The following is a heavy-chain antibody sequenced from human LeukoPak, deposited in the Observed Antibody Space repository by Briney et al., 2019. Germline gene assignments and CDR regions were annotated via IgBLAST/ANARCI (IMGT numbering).Heavy chain of an antibody. CDR3: AKDSTPKYYYGSGSYLADY. D-gene: IGHD3-10*01. V-gene: IGHV3-23*01. J-gene: IGHJ4*02. CDR1: GFTFSSYA. CDR2: TSGSGGST. Sequence: GGSLRLSCAASGFTFSSYAMSWVRQAPGKGLEWVSATSGSGGSTYYADSVKGRFTISRDNSKNTLYLQMNSLRAEDTAVYYCAKDSTPKYYYGSGSYLADYWGQGTLVTVSS.